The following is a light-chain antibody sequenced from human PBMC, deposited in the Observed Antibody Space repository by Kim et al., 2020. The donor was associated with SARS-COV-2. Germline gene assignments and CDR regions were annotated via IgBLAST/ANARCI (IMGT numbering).Light chain of an antibody. J-gene: IGLJ3*02. V-gene: IGLV1-51*01. CDR3: GTWDGSQSVIV. CDR2: DND. CDR1: SSNVGTNS. Sequence: GQKVTIPCSGSSSNVGTNSVSWYQQLPGKAPKLLIYDNDKRPSGIPDRFSGSKSGTSATLGITGLQTGDEADYYCGTWDGSQSVIVFGGGTQLTVL.